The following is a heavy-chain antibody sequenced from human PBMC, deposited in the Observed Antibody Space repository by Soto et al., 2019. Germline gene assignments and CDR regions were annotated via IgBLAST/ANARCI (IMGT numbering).Heavy chain of an antibody. V-gene: IGHV4-39*01. D-gene: IGHD6-13*01. Sequence: QLQLQESGPGLVKPSETLSLTCTVSGGSISSSSYLCWIRQPPGKGLEGIGSIYSIVSTYYNPSPKSRVTISVDTAKNQFSLQLSSVTAADTAVYYCRRSSRYSTDVWGQGNKVTVSS. CDR2: IYSIVST. J-gene: IGHJ6*02. CDR1: GGSISSSSY. CDR3: RRSSRYSTDV.